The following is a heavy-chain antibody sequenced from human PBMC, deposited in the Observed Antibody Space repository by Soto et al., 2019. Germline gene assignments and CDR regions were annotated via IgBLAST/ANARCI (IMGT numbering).Heavy chain of an antibody. CDR2: INEDSTYI. D-gene: IGHD3-9*01. Sequence: EVQLVESGGGLVKPGGSLRLSCTASGFAFNTYSMNWVRQAPGKGLEWVSSINEDSTYIYYADSLRGRVTISRDNAKDALFLQMNSLRPDYTAVYYCVRDLGRYFRSGYMVLWGEGATVTVSS. V-gene: IGHV3-21*02. CDR1: GFAFNTYS. J-gene: IGHJ6*03. CDR3: VRDLGRYFRSGYMVL.